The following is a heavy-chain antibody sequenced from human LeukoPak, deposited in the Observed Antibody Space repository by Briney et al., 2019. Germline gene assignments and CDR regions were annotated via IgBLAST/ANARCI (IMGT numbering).Heavy chain of an antibody. Sequence: SETLSLTCAVSGYSISSGYYWGWIRQPPGKGLEWIGSTYHSGSTYYNPSLKSRVTISVDTSKNQFSLKLSSVTAADTAVYYCAIAKDYGDYGDWGQGTLVTVSS. CDR3: AIAKDYGDYGD. V-gene: IGHV4-38-2*01. CDR1: GYSISSGYY. J-gene: IGHJ4*02. D-gene: IGHD4-17*01. CDR2: TYHSGST.